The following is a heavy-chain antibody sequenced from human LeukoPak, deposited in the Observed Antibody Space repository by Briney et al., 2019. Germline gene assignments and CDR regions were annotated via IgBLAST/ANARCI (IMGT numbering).Heavy chain of an antibody. CDR2: IYHSGST. CDR3: ARDRYGGGAGWFDP. Sequence: SETLSLTCTVSGYSISSGYYWGWIRQPPGKGLEWIGSIYHSGSTYYNPSLKSRVTISVDTSKNQFSLKLSSVTAADTAVYYCARDRYGGGAGWFDPWGQGTLVTVSS. CDR1: GYSISSGYY. V-gene: IGHV4-38-2*02. D-gene: IGHD4-23*01. J-gene: IGHJ5*02.